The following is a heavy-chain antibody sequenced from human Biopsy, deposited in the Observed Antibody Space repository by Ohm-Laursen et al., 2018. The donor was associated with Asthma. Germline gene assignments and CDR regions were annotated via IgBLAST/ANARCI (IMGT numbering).Heavy chain of an antibody. CDR3: AKRRGYSGHDNGY. V-gene: IGHV3-30*18. CDR1: GFTFSTYG. CDR2: ISYDGNHK. D-gene: IGHD5-12*01. J-gene: IGHJ4*02. Sequence: SSLRLSCTASGFTFSTYGMHWVRQAPGKGLEWVAVISYDGNHKFYEDSVKGRFTISRDNSKNTLYLQMNSLRTEDTAVYYCAKRRGYSGHDNGYWGQGTLVIVSS.